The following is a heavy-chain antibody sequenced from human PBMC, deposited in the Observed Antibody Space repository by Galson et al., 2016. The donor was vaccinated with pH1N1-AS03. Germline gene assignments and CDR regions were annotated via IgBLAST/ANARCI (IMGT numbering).Heavy chain of an antibody. J-gene: IGHJ6*03. Sequence: DSVKGRFTISRDYGKNSLYLQMNGLRAEDTAVYYCAREGKNRFRDYYYMDVWGKGTTVTVSS. CDR3: AREGKNRFRDYYYMDV. D-gene: IGHD2/OR15-2a*01. V-gene: IGHV3-11*04.